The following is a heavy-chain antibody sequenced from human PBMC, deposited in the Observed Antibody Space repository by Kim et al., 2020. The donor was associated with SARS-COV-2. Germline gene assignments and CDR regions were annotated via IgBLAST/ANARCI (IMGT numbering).Heavy chain of an antibody. CDR1: GFTFSSYA. Sequence: GVSLRLSCTASGFTFSSYAMTWVRQAPGKGLEWVSGISDSGGRTYYADSVKGRFTISRDNSKNTLYLQINTVRAEDTALYYCAKAGQRLVWGYFDYWGQGTLVTVSS. CDR2: ISDSGGRT. J-gene: IGHJ4*02. CDR3: AKAGQRLVWGYFDY. D-gene: IGHD6-13*01. V-gene: IGHV3-23*01.